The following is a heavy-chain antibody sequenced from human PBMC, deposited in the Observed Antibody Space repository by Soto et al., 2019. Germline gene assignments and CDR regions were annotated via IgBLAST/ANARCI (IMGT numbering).Heavy chain of an antibody. CDR3: ARYSSTWGWFDP. J-gene: IGHJ5*02. CDR2: IKQDGSEK. V-gene: IGHV3-7*01. Sequence: EVQLVESGGGLVQTGGSLRLSCAASGFTFSTYWMTWVRQAPGKGLEWVANIKQDGSEKYYVDSVKGRFTISRDNAENSLYLQMNSLRAEDTAVYYCARYSSTWGWFDPWGQGTLVTVSS. CDR1: GFTFSTYW. D-gene: IGHD6-13*01.